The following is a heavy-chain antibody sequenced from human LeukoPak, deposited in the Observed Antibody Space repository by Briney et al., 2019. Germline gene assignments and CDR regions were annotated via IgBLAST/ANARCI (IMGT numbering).Heavy chain of an antibody. V-gene: IGHV1-8*01. J-gene: IGHJ5*01. CDR2: MNPGSGNT. D-gene: IGHD3-10*01. Sequence: ASVKVSCKASGYTFNSYDITWVRQATGQGLERLGWMNPGSGNTGYSQKFLGRVSMTRDTSINTAYLELTSLRSEDTAVYYCARPTKISMLRGGGYNCFDSWGQGTTVTVSS. CDR1: GYTFNSYD. CDR3: ARPTKISMLRGGGYNCFDS.